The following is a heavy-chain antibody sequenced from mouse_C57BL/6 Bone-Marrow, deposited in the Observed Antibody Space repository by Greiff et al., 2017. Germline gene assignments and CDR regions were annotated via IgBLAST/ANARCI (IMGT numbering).Heavy chain of an antibody. CDR3: ARGKAYPDWFAY. D-gene: IGHD2-10*01. J-gene: IGHJ3*01. Sequence: VQLQQSGPVLVKPGASVKMSCKASGYTFTDYYMNWVKQSHGKSLEWIGVINPYNGGTSYNQKFKGKATLTVDKSSSTAYMELNSLTSEDSAVYYCARGKAYPDWFAYWGQGTLVTVSA. CDR2: INPYNGGT. V-gene: IGHV1-19*01. CDR1: GYTFTDYY.